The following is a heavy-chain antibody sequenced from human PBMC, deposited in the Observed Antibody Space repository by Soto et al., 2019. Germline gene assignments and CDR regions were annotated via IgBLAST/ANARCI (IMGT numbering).Heavy chain of an antibody. D-gene: IGHD1-26*01. J-gene: IGHJ5*02. Sequence: EVQLLESGGGLVQSGGSLRLSCAASGFTFSSYAMSWVRQAPGKGLEWVSGISGSGGSTYYADSVEGRFTISRDNSKNTLYLQMNSLRAEDTAVYYCAKDMSNRTPLRGVNWFDPWGQGTLVTVSS. CDR2: ISGSGGST. CDR1: GFTFSSYA. V-gene: IGHV3-23*01. CDR3: AKDMSNRTPLRGVNWFDP.